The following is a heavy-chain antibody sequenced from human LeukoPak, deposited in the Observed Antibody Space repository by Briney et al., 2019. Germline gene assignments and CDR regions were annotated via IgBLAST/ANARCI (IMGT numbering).Heavy chain of an antibody. D-gene: IGHD5-12*01. J-gene: IGHJ4*02. CDR2: ISYYGSDK. Sequence: GGSLRLSCAASGFTFSAYGMHWVRQAPGKGLDWVAVISYYGSDKYYAASVKGRFTISRDNSKNTLFLQMNSLRAEDTAVYYCAKGSNRGVATIDYWGQGTLVTVSS. CDR1: GFTFSAYG. CDR3: AKGSNRGVATIDY. V-gene: IGHV3-30*18.